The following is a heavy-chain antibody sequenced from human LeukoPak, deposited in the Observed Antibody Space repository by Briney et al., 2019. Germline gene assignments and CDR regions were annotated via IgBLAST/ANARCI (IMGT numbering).Heavy chain of an antibody. Sequence: SETLSLTCTVSGGSISSYYWSWIRQPPGKGLEWIGYIYYSGSTNYNPSLKSRVTISVDTSKNQFSLKLSSVTAADTAVYYCARGEYQLLWGYYYYGMGVWGKGTTVTVSS. V-gene: IGHV4-59*01. D-gene: IGHD2-2*01. CDR3: ARGEYQLLWGYYYYGMGV. J-gene: IGHJ6*04. CDR2: IYYSGST. CDR1: GGSISSYY.